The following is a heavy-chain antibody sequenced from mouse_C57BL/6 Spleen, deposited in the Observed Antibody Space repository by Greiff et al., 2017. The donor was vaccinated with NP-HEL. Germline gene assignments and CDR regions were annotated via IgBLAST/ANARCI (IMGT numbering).Heavy chain of an antibody. CDR1: GYAFTNYL. J-gene: IGHJ1*03. CDR2: INPGSGGT. D-gene: IGHD2-4*01. CDR3: ARYDYDSWYFDV. Sequence: QVQLKESGAELVRPGTSVKVSCKASGYAFTNYLIEWVKQRPGQGLEWIGVINPGSGGTNYNEKFKGKATLTADKSSSTAYMQLSSLTSEDSAVYFCARYDYDSWYFDVWGTGTTVTVSS. V-gene: IGHV1-54*01.